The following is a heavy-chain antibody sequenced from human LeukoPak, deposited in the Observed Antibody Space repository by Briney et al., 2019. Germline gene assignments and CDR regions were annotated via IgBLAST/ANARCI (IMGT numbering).Heavy chain of an antibody. V-gene: IGHV3-30-3*01. J-gene: IGHJ5*02. CDR2: ISSDGTNE. CDR3: AREGIAVAATRWFDP. D-gene: IGHD6-19*01. CDR1: GFTFKSYA. Sequence: GGSLRLSCAASGFTFKSYAMHWVRQAPGKGLEWVAVISSDGTNEYYADSVKGRFTISRDNSKNTLYVQMNSLRPEDTAVYYCAREGIAVAATRWFDPWGQGTLVTVSS.